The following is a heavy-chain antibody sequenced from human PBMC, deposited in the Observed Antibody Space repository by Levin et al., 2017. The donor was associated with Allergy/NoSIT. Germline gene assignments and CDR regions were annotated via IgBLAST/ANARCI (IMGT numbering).Heavy chain of an antibody. CDR3: ARDRVITSSNTYYYSGVDV. V-gene: IGHV4-59*02. J-gene: IGHJ6*02. D-gene: IGHD4-11*01. CDR1: GGSVSTYF. Sequence: ASETLSLTCTGSGGSVSTYFWSWIRQPPGKGLEWIGHLSSSGSSNYNPSLKSRVTISVDTSKNQLSLKLTSVTAADRAVYYCARDRVITSSNTYYYSGVDVGGQGTTVTVS. CDR2: LSSSGSS.